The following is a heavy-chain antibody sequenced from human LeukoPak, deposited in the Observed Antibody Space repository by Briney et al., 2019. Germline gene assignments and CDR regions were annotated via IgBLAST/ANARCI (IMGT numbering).Heavy chain of an antibody. V-gene: IGHV4-59*08. CDR1: AGSISNYY. D-gene: IGHD3-16*01. J-gene: IGHJ4*02. CDR2: IYYSGST. CDR3: ATVCGSPHPPFDY. Sequence: SETLSLTRTVAAGSISNYYWTWIRQPPGKGLEWIGYIYYSGSTYYNPSLKSRVTISVDTSKNQFSLKLTSVTAADTAVYFGATVCGSPHPPFDYWGQGTLVTVSS.